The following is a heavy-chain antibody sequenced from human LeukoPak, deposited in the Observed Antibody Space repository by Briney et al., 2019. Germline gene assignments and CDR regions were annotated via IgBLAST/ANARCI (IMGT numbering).Heavy chain of an antibody. D-gene: IGHD3-10*01. CDR3: ARAFGSGSYSF. V-gene: IGHV3-48*03. CDR2: ISSSGSTK. J-gene: IGHJ4*02. CDR1: GFTFSSYE. Sequence: GGSLRLSCAASGFTFSSYEMNWVRQAPGKGLEWVSYISSSGSTKYYADSVKGRITISRDNAKKSMYLQMNSVRAEDAAVYYCARAFGSGSYSFWGQGTLVSVSS.